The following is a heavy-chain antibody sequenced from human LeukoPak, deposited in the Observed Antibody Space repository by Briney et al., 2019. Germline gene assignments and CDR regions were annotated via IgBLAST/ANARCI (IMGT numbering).Heavy chain of an antibody. CDR2: ISGSGGST. V-gene: IGHV3-23*01. J-gene: IGHJ4*02. Sequence: GGSLRLSCAASGFIFSSYAMSWVRQAPGKGLEWVSAISGSGGSTYYADSVKGRFTISRDNSKNTLYLQMNSLRAEDTAVYYCAKGTIVVVTAALDYWGQGTLVTVSS. CDR3: AKGTIVVVTAALDY. D-gene: IGHD2-21*02. CDR1: GFIFSSYA.